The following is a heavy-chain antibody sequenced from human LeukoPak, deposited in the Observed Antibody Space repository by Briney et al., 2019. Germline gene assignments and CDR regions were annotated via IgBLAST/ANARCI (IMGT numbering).Heavy chain of an antibody. J-gene: IGHJ5*02. D-gene: IGHD4-23*01. V-gene: IGHV4-34*01. CDR3: ARFIGGGVRNAQNNWFDP. CDR1: GGSFSGYY. Sequence: SETLSLTCAVYGGSFSGYYWSWIRQPPGKGLKWIGEINHSGSTNYNPSLKSRVTISVDTSKNQFSLKLSSVTAADTAVYYCARFIGGGVRNAQNNWFDPWGQGTLVTVSS. CDR2: INHSGST.